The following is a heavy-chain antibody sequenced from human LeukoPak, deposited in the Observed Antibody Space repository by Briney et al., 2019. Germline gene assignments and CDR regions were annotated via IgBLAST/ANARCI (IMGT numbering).Heavy chain of an antibody. Sequence: GGSLRLSCAASGFTFSSYSMNWVRQAPGKGLEWVSYISSSSSTIYYADSVKGRFTISRDNAKNSLYLQMNSLRAEDTAVYYCARDRCSSTSCYPTDYYYYMDVWGKGTTVTVSS. CDR1: GFTFSSYS. CDR3: ARDRCSSTSCYPTDYYYYMDV. D-gene: IGHD2-2*01. V-gene: IGHV3-48*01. CDR2: ISSSSSTI. J-gene: IGHJ6*03.